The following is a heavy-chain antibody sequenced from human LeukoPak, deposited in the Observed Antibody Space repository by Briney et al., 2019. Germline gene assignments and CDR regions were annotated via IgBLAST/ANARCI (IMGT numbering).Heavy chain of an antibody. D-gene: IGHD3-16*01. J-gene: IGHJ4*02. CDR2: IYYSGST. V-gene: IGHV4-59*01. Sequence: SETLSLTCAVYGGSFSGYYWSWIRQPPGKGLEWIGYIYYSGSTNYNPSLKSRVTISVDTSKNQFSLKLNSVTAADTAVYYCARVVRGSPYHFDDWGQGTLVTVSS. CDR3: ARVVRGSPYHFDD. CDR1: GGSFSGYY.